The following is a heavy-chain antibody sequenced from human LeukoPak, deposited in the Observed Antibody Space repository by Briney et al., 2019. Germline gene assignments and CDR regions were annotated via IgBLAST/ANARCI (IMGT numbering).Heavy chain of an antibody. J-gene: IGHJ6*03. CDR2: IRYDGSNK. CDR1: GFIFSSFG. D-gene: IGHD5-18*01. CDR3: ARSGYSYGYHYYYYYMDV. V-gene: IGHV3-30*02. Sequence: GGSLRLSCAASGFIFSSFGMHWVRQAPGKGLEWVAFIRYDGSNKYYADSVKGRFTISRDNSKNTLYLQMNSLRAEDTAVYYCARSGYSYGYHYYYYYMDVWGKGTTVTVSS.